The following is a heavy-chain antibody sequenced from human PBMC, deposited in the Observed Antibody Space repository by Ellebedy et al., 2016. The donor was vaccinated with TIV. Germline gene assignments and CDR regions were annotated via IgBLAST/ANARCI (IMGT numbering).Heavy chain of an antibody. D-gene: IGHD5-24*01. CDR1: GFTFSNDA. Sequence: GESLKISXAASGFTFSNDAMHWVRQAPGRGPEWVSTITADGRTTWYAASVRGRFTISRDNSRSTLSLQMNGLRVEDTAPYFCVRDRNYPNDVFDIWGQGTMVAVSP. CDR3: VRDRNYPNDVFDI. V-gene: IGHV3-23*01. CDR2: ITADGRTT. J-gene: IGHJ3*02.